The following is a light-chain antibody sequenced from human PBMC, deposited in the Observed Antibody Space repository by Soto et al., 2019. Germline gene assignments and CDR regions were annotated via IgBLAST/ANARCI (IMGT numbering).Light chain of an antibody. CDR1: SSDVGAYNR. CDR2: DVS. CDR3: SSFTSTTTLDV. Sequence: QSALTQPASVSGSPGQSITISCTGTSSDVGAYNRVSWYRRHPGKAPKLMIYDVSSRPSGVSNRFSGSKSGNTAFLTISRLQAEDEADYYCSSFTSTTTLDVFGTGTKVTVL. V-gene: IGLV2-14*03. J-gene: IGLJ1*01.